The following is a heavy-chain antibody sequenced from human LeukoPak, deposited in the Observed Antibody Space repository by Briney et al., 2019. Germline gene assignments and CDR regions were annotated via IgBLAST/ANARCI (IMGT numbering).Heavy chain of an antibody. CDR1: GGSISSGDYS. CDR2: IFQSGST. V-gene: IGHV4-30-2*01. Sequence: PSETLSLTCAVSGGSISSGDYSWSWIRQPPGKGLEWIGYIFQSGSTYYNPSLKSRVTISVDRSKNQFSLKLSSVTAADTAVYYCARVGSDWNDVRYNWFDPWGQVTLVSVSS. CDR3: ARVGSDWNDVRYNWFDP. J-gene: IGHJ5*02. D-gene: IGHD1-1*01.